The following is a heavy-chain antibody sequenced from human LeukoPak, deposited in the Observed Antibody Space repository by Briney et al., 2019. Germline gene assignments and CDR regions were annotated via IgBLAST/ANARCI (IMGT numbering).Heavy chain of an antibody. CDR2: INSDGSTT. CDR1: GFTFSSYW. J-gene: IGHJ6*02. CDR3: ARGTPSSSGWLYYGMDV. D-gene: IGHD6-19*01. V-gene: IGHV3-74*01. Sequence: GGSLRLSCVASGFTFSSYWMHWVRQAPGKGLVWVSRINSDGSTTTYADSVKGRFTISRDNAKNALYLQMNGLRAEDTAVYYCARGTPSSSGWLYYGMDVWGQGTTVTVSS.